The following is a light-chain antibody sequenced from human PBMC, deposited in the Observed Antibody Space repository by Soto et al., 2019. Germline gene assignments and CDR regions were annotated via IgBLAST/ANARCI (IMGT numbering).Light chain of an antibody. CDR1: QSVSSN. CDR3: QQYNNWLYT. Sequence: ERVMTQAPATLSVSPGESATLSCRASQSVSSNLAWYQQKPGQAPRLLIYGASTRATGIPARFSGSGSGTEFTLTISSLQSEDFAVYYCQQYNNWLYTFGQGTRLEIK. V-gene: IGKV3-15*01. J-gene: IGKJ5*01. CDR2: GAS.